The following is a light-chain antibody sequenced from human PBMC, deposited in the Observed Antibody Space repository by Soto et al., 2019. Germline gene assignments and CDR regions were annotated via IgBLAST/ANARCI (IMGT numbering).Light chain of an antibody. Sequence: AIQMTQSPPSLSASVGDRVIITCRASQDIRVDVGWLQQRPGHAPNLLIYAASTLHTGVPSTFTGSGYGTDFTLTINDLQTEDVATYFWLQDYDFPYTFGQGTKLEI. V-gene: IGKV1-6*01. CDR3: LQDYDFPYT. J-gene: IGKJ2*01. CDR1: QDIRVD. CDR2: AAS.